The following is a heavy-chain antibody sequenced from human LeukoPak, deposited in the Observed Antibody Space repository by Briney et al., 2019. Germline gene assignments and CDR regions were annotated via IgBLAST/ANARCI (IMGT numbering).Heavy chain of an antibody. CDR3: ARGRGDYYVSSGFLDY. Sequence: GGSLRLSCAASGFTVSSNYMSWVRQAPGKGLEWVSVIYSGGSTYYADSVKGRFNIYRDNSKNTLYLQMNSMRAEDTAVYYCARGRGDYYVSSGFLDYWGQESLVTVPS. CDR1: GFTVSSNY. J-gene: IGHJ4*02. V-gene: IGHV3-66*01. CDR2: IYSGGST. D-gene: IGHD3-22*01.